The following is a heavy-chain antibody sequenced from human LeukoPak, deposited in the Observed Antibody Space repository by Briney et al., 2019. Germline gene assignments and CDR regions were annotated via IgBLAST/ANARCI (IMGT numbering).Heavy chain of an antibody. CDR3: TTESKLDGQFYY. CDR1: GFTFSDAW. CDR2: IKRKTDGGTT. V-gene: IGHV3-15*01. Sequence: PGGSLRLSCAASGFTFSDAWMNWARQAPGKGLEWVGRIKRKTDGGTTDYGTPVKGRFTISRDDSKNTLYLQMNSLKIEDTAIYYCTTESKLDGQFYYWGQGTLVTVSS. J-gene: IGHJ4*02. D-gene: IGHD5-24*01.